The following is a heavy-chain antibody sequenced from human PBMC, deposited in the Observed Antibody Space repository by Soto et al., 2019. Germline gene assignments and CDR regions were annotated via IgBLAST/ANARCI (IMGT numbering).Heavy chain of an antibody. CDR3: ARHHGPTTSENWFGP. J-gene: IGHJ5*02. CDR2: ISTYSGDT. D-gene: IGHD5-12*01. CDR1: GYTFFTYD. V-gene: IGHV1-18*01. Sequence: QVPLVQSGVEVKTPGASVKVSCQASGYTFFTYDISWVRQAPGQGLEWMGWISTYSGDTKYAQKFQGRVTMTTDTSTTTAYLELRSLRSDDTAVYYCARHHGPTTSENWFGPWGQGTLVTVSS.